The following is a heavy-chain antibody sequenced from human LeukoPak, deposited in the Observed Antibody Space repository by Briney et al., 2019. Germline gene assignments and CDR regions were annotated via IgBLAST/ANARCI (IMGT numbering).Heavy chain of an antibody. D-gene: IGHD1-1*01. CDR1: GGAISNSELY. Sequence: PSETLSLTCTVPGGAISNSELYWGWVRQPPGKGLEWIAMIYYSGSTYSNPSLKSRVTISVDTSKNQFSLKVRSVTAADSAVYFCARLAGHHDNGRFDFWGQGVLVSVSS. J-gene: IGHJ4*02. CDR3: ARLAGHHDNGRFDF. V-gene: IGHV4-39*01. CDR2: IYYSGST.